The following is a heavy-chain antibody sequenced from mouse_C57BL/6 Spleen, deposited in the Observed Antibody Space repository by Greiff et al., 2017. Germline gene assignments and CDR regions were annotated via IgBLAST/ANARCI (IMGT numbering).Heavy chain of an antibody. D-gene: IGHD2-4*01. CDR3: ARFYDYDVWYFDV. CDR2: ISSGSSTI. Sequence: EVMLVESGGGLVKPGGSLKLSCAASGFTFSDYGMHWVRQAPEKGLEWVAYISSGSSTIYYADTVKGRFTISRDNAKNTLFLQMTSLRSEDTAMYYCARFYDYDVWYFDVWGTGTTVTVSS. CDR1: GFTFSDYG. V-gene: IGHV5-17*01. J-gene: IGHJ1*03.